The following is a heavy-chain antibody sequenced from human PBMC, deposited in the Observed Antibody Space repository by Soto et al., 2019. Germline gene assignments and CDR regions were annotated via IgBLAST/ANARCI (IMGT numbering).Heavy chain of an antibody. Sequence: PGGSLRLSCAASGFTFSLYEMSWVRQAPGKGLEWISYISSSGSTIYYADSVKGRFTISRDNAKNSLFLQMNSLRAEDTAVYYCARDGYGDPYYYYAMDVWGQGTTVTVS. CDR2: ISSSGSTI. CDR3: ARDGYGDPYYYYAMDV. J-gene: IGHJ6*02. V-gene: IGHV3-48*03. CDR1: GFTFSLYE. D-gene: IGHD4-17*01.